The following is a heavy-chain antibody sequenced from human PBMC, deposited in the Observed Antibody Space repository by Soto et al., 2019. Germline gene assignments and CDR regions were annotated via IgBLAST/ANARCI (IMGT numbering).Heavy chain of an antibody. D-gene: IGHD3-3*01. V-gene: IGHV1-2*02. J-gene: IGHJ6*02. CDR1: GYTFTGYY. CDR2: INPNSGGT. CDR3: ARESILGVLINYGMDV. Sequence: ASVKVSCKASGYTFTGYYMHWVRQAPGQGLEWMGWINPNSGGTNYAQKFQGRVTMTRDTSISTAYMELSRLRSDDTAVYYCARESILGVLINYGMDVWGQGTTVTVSS.